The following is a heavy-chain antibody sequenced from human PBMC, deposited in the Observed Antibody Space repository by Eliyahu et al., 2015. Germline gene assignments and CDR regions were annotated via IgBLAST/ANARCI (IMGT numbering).Heavy chain of an antibody. V-gene: IGHV1-58*01. CDR1: GFTFTSSA. CDR3: AAGPGGGDSLDY. D-gene: IGHD4-17*01. CDR2: IVVGSGNT. J-gene: IGHJ4*02. Sequence: QMQLVQSGPEVKKPGTSVKVXCKASGFTFTSSAVQWVRQARGQRLEWIGWIVVGSGNTNYAQKFQERVTITRDMSTSTAYMELSSLRSEDTAVYYCAAGPGGGDSLDYWGQGTLVTVSS.